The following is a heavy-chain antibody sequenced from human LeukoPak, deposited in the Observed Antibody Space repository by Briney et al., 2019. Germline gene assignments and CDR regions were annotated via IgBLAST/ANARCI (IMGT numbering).Heavy chain of an antibody. V-gene: IGHV4-34*01. CDR1: GGSFSGYY. CDR2: INHSGST. Sequence: SETLSLTCAVYGGSFSGYYWSWIRQPPGKGLEWIGEINHSGSTNYNPSPKSRVTISVDTSKNQFSLKLSSVTAADTAVYYCATLTGDDLPREKWLDPWGQGTLVTVSS. J-gene: IGHJ5*02. D-gene: IGHD7-27*01. CDR3: ATLTGDDLPREKWLDP.